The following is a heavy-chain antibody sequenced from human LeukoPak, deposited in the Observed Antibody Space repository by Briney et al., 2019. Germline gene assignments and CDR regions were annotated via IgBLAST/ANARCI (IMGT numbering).Heavy chain of an antibody. V-gene: IGHV5-51*01. J-gene: IGHJ4*02. Sequence: GESLKISCQGSVYSFTSYWIGWVRQMPGKGLEWMGIIYPGDSDTRYSPPFQGQVTISADKSISTAHLQWISLKASDTAMYYCARAEHDYGHFDYWGQGTLVTVSS. CDR3: ARAEHDYGHFDY. CDR2: IYPGDSDT. CDR1: VYSFTSYW. D-gene: IGHD4-17*01.